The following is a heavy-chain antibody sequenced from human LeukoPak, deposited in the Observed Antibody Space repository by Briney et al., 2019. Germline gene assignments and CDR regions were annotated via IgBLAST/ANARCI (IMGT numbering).Heavy chain of an antibody. V-gene: IGHV3-64*01. Sequence: GGSLRLSCAASGFTFSSYAMHWVRQAPGKGLEYVSAISSNGGSTYYANSVKGRFTISRDNSKNTLYLQMNSLRAEDTAVYYCAKDSSESYGDYYFDYWGQGTLVTVSS. CDR2: ISSNGGST. D-gene: IGHD4-17*01. CDR3: AKDSSESYGDYYFDY. CDR1: GFTFSSYA. J-gene: IGHJ4*02.